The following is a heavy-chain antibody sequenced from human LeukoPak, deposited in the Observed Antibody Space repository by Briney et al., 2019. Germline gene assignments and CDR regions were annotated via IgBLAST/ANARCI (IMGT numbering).Heavy chain of an antibody. CDR1: GFTVSTNY. J-gene: IGHJ3*02. D-gene: IGHD2-15*01. V-gene: IGHV3-66*01. Sequence: GGSLRLSCAASGFTVSTNYMSWVRQAPEKGLEWVSIISGSGGGGSTYYADSVKGRFTISRDNAKNSLYLQMNSLRAEDTAVYYCARDLDCSGGSCYPNAFDIWGQGTMVTVPS. CDR2: ISGSGGGGST. CDR3: ARDLDCSGGSCYPNAFDI.